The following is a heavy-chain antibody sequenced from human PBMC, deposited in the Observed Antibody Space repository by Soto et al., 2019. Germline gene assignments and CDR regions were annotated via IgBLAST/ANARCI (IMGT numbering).Heavy chain of an antibody. CDR1: GGSISSSSYY. D-gene: IGHD3-10*01. J-gene: IGHJ4*02. V-gene: IGHV4-39*01. Sequence: SETLSLTCTVSGGSISSSSYYWGWIRQPPGKGLEWIGSIYYSGSTYYNPSLKSRVTISVDTSKNQFSLKLSSVTAADTAVYYCANHYAQGPLWFGELPPFGYWGQGTLVTVSS. CDR3: ANHYAQGPLWFGELPPFGY. CDR2: IYYSGST.